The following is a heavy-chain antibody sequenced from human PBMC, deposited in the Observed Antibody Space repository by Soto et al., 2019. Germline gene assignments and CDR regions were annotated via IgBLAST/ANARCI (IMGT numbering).Heavy chain of an antibody. CDR3: ARTKSGRYDYIWGSYRWARYVDY. CDR2: MNPNSGNK. J-gene: IGHJ4*01. CDR1: GYTFTSYD. V-gene: IGHV1-8*01. D-gene: IGHD3-16*02. Sequence: ASVKVSCKASGYTFTSYDINWVRQATGQGLEWMGWMNPNSGNKGYAQKFQGRVTMTRNTSISTAYFELSSLRSEDTVVYYCARTKSGRYDYIWGSYRWARYVDYWG.